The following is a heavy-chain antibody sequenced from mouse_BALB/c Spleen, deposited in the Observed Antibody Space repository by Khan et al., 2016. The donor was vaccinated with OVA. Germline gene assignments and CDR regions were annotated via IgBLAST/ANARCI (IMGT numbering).Heavy chain of an antibody. Sequence: QVQLQQSGAELMKPGASVKISCKASGYTFSSYWIEWVKQRPGHGLEWIGEILPGSNITNYNERFKDKATFTADTSSNTATMQLSSLTAEESAIYDCARGNYYGSTSWFGYWGQGTLVTVSA. V-gene: IGHV1-9*01. J-gene: IGHJ3*01. CDR1: GYTFSSYW. CDR2: ILPGSNIT. CDR3: ARGNYYGSTSWFGY. D-gene: IGHD1-1*01.